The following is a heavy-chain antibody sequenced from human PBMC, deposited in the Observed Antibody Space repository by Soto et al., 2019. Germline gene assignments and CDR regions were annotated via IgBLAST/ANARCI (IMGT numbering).Heavy chain of an antibody. CDR1: WDSFSSYS. CDR2: IYHSGCP. CDR3: ARDAEGDSSGYYRGAFDI. J-gene: IGHJ3*02. V-gene: IGHV4-59*01. D-gene: IGHD3-22*01. Sequence: SQPLSLTCTVYWDSFSSYSWSWIRQPPGKGLEWNGYIYHSGCPNNIPSLKSRVTISVDTSKNQFSLKLRSVTAADAAVYYCARDAEGDSSGYYRGAFDIWVQGTMVT.